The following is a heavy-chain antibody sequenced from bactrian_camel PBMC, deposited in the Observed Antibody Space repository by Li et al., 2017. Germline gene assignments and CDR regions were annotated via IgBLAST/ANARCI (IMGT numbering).Heavy chain of an antibody. CDR1: GFTLTRYD. V-gene: IGHV3S40*01. J-gene: IGHJ6*01. CDR3: ARGGDFGV. CDR2: INFGGGST. Sequence: VQLVESGGDLVQPGGSLRLSCSVSGFTLTRYDMSWVRQAPGKGLEWISAINFGGGSTYYADSVRGRFTISRVVANGVVYLQMDSLRPEDSALYYCARGGDFGVWGQGTQVTVS.